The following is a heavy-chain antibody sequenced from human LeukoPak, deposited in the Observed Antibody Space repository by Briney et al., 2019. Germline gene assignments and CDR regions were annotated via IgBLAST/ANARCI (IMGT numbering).Heavy chain of an antibody. CDR1: GGSISSGGYY. CDR3: ARDASHPTVVTFD. J-gene: IGHJ4*02. D-gene: IGHD4-23*01. V-gene: IGHV4-30-2*01. Sequence: LSETLSLTCTVSGGSISSGGYYWSWIRQPPGKGLEWIGYIYHSGSTYYNPSLKSRVTISVDRSKNQFSLKLSSVTAADTAVYYCARDASHPTVVTFDRGQGTLVTVSS. CDR2: IYHSGST.